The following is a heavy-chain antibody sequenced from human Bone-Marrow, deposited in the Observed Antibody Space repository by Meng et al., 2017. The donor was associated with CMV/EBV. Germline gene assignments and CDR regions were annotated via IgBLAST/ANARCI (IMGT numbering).Heavy chain of an antibody. V-gene: IGHV1-8*01. J-gene: IGHJ4*02. CDR1: GYTFTTYD. D-gene: IGHD5-18*01. Sequence: ASVKVSCKASGYTFTTYDINWVRQAPGQGLEWMGWMNPNSGNTGYAQKFQGRVTMTRLTSLTTAYMELSSLRSEDTAVYYCAREGVQLWYYWGQGTLVTVSS. CDR2: MNPNSGNT. CDR3: AREGVQLWYY.